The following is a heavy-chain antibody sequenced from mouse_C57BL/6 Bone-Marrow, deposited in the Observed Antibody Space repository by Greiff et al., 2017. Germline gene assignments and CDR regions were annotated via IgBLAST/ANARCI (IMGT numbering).Heavy chain of an antibody. V-gene: IGHV1-76*01. J-gene: IGHJ2*01. CDR1: GYTFTDSY. Sequence: QVQLKQSGAELVRPGASVKLSCKASGYTFTDSYINWVKQRPGQGLEWIARIYPGSGNTYSNEKFKGKATLTAEKSSSTAYMQLSSLTSEDSAVYFCARRDYGYDGNFDYWGQGTTLTVSS. CDR3: ARRDYGYDGNFDY. D-gene: IGHD2-2*01. CDR2: IYPGSGNT.